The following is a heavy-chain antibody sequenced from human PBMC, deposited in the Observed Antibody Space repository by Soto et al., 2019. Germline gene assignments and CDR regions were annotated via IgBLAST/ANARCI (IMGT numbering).Heavy chain of an antibody. D-gene: IGHD2-2*01. CDR2: IDPSDSYT. CDR3: ERAFVVVQAHIAYYYGLDV. J-gene: IGHJ6*02. Sequence: GESLKISCKGSGYSFTSYWISWVRQMPGKGLEWMGRIDPSDSYTNYSPSFQGHVTTSADKSISTAYLQWSSLKASDTAMYYCERAFVVVQAHIAYYYGLDVWGQGTTVTVSS. V-gene: IGHV5-10-1*01. CDR1: GYSFTSYW.